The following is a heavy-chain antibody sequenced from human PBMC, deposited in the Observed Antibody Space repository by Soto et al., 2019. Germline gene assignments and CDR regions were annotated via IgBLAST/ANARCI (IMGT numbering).Heavy chain of an antibody. Sequence: EASVKVSCKASGYIFTGYHIHWVRQAPGRGLEWMGWINPNSGDTEYAQNFQGRVTMTRDTPFNLVYMEMSGLMSDDTAVYYCARDARGTRGFDEMDIWGQGTTVTVSS. CDR2: INPNSGDT. V-gene: IGHV1-2*02. D-gene: IGHD3-9*01. J-gene: IGHJ6*02. CDR1: GYIFTGYH. CDR3: ARDARGTRGFDEMDI.